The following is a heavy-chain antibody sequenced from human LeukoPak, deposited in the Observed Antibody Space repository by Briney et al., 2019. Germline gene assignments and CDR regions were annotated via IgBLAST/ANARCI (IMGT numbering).Heavy chain of an antibody. V-gene: IGHV4-34*01. CDR1: GGSFSDYY. D-gene: IGHD1-26*01. CDR2: INHSGST. CDR3: ARQKWDRLTYYYYGMDV. Sequence: SETLSLTCAVYGGSFSDYYWSWIRQPPGKGLEWIGEINHSGSTNYNPSLKSRPTISVDTSKNQFSLKLRSVTAADTAVYYCARQKWDRLTYYYYGMDVWGQGTTVTVSS. J-gene: IGHJ6*02.